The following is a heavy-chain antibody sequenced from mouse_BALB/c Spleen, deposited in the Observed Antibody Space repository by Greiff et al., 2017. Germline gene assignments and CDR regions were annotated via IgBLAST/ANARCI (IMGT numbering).Heavy chain of an antibody. J-gene: IGHJ3*01. Sequence: EVQVVESGGGLVQPGGSLKLSCAASGFTFSSYGMSWVRQTPEKRLEWVAYISNGGGSTYYPDTVKGRFTISRDNAKNTLYLQMSSLKSEDTAMYYCARQGGNWFAYWGQGTLVTVSA. CDR2: ISNGGGST. V-gene: IGHV5-12-2*01. CDR3: ARQGGNWFAY. D-gene: IGHD2-1*01. CDR1: GFTFSSYG.